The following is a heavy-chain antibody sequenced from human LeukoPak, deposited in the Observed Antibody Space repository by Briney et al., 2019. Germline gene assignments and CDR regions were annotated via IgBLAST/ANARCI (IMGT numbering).Heavy chain of an antibody. CDR3: ARWGDGKRFDY. Sequence: GGSLRLSCAASGLTFSSYAMNWVRQAPGKGLEWVAVVWYDGSNKYYADSVKGRFTISRDNSKSTLYLQMNSLRAEDTAMYYCARWGDGKRFDYWGPGTLVTVSS. CDR2: VWYDGSNK. D-gene: IGHD2-21*02. J-gene: IGHJ4*02. V-gene: IGHV3-33*08. CDR1: GLTFSSYA.